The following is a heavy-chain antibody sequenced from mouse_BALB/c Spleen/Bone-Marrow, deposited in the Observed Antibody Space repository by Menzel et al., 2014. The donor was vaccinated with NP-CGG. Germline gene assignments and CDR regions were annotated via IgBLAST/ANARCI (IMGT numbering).Heavy chain of an antibody. Sequence: DVQLVESGGGLVQPGGSLKLSCAASGFTFSSYGMSWVRQTPDKRLELVATINSNGGSTYYPDGVKGRFTISRDNAKNTLYLQMSSLKSEDTAMYYCARDDVWYAMDYWGQGTSITVSS. CDR1: GFTFSSYG. V-gene: IGHV5-6-3*01. J-gene: IGHJ4*01. CDR2: INSNGGST. CDR3: ARDDVWYAMDY.